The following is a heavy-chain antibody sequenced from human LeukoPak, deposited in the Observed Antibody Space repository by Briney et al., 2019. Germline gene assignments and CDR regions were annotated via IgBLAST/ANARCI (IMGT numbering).Heavy chain of an antibody. CDR3: ARGTYYYDSSGYYYIDY. CDR2: ISNSGSTI. V-gene: IGHV3-11*01. J-gene: IGHJ4*02. D-gene: IGHD3-22*01. Sequence: GGSLRLSCAASGFTFSDYNMTWFRKPPGKGLEWISYISNSGSTIYYADSVKGRFTISRDNAKNSLYLQMNSLRAEDTAVYYCARGTYYYDSSGYYYIDYWGQGTLVTVSS. CDR1: GFTFSDYN.